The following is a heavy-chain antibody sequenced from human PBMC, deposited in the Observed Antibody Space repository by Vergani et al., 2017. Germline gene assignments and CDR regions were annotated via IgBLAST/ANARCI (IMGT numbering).Heavy chain of an antibody. V-gene: IGHV3-20*04. D-gene: IGHD3-22*01. CDR3: ATIDSSGYYPSYNVHDY. CDR1: GFKFDDYG. Sequence: EVQLVESGGRVVRPGGSLRLSCIASGFKFDDYGMNWVRNVPGKGLEWVAGVNWNGVGSAYADSVRGRFIISRDNAKNSLFLQMNSLRVEDTALYYCATIDSSGYYPSYNVHDYWGQGTQVTVSS. J-gene: IGHJ4*02. CDR2: VNWNGVGS.